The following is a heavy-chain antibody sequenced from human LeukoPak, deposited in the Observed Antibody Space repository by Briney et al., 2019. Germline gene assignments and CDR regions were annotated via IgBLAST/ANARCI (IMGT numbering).Heavy chain of an antibody. CDR3: ARHDCATTSCLYFYGMDV. CDR1: GGSISSGAYY. V-gene: IGHV4-39*01. CDR2: LYYSGST. Sequence: SQTLSLTCTVSGGSISSGAYYWSWIRQPPGKGPEWIGGLYYSGSTYYNPSLKSRVTISVDTSKNQFSLKLSSVTATDTAVYYCARHDCATTSCLYFYGMDVWGQGTTVTVSS. J-gene: IGHJ6*02. D-gene: IGHD2-2*01.